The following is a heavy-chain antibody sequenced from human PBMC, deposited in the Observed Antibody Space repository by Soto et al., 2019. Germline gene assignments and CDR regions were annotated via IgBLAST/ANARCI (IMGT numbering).Heavy chain of an antibody. V-gene: IGHV1-8*01. CDR1: GDTFTSYD. Sequence: ASVKVSCKTSGDTFTSYDINWVRQAPGQGLEWVGWMNTNSDDTRSAQKFRGRLTLTRDKSMRAVYMKLSNLRPHDTAVYYCAREWSAAGHFYGMDVWGQGTTVPVSS. D-gene: IGHD6-13*01. J-gene: IGHJ6*02. CDR2: MNTNSDDT. CDR3: AREWSAAGHFYGMDV.